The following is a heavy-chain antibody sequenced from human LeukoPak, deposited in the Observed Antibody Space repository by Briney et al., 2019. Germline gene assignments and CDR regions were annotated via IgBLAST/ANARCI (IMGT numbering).Heavy chain of an antibody. CDR2: IYTSGST. CDR1: GGSISSYY. CDR3: ARSPLNSSGGSRPYYYYYYGMDV. D-gene: IGHD2-15*01. V-gene: IGHV4-4*07. Sequence: SETLSLTCTVSGGSISSYYWSWIWQPAGKGLEWIGRIYTSGSTNYNPSLKSRVTMSVDTSKNQFSLKLSSVTAADTAVYYCARSPLNSSGGSRPYYYYYYGMDVWGQGTTVTVSS. J-gene: IGHJ6*02.